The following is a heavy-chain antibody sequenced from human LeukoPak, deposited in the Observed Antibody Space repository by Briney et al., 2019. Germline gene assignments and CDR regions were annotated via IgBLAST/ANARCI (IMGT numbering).Heavy chain of an antibody. V-gene: IGHV4-4*02. CDR1: GGSITQTNY. CDR2: IYHSGTT. D-gene: IGHD3-16*01. CDR3: ASGSHAVTTHFDY. J-gene: IGHJ4*02. Sequence: PSETLSLTCDVSGGSITQTNYWTWVRQPPGKGLEWIGEIYHSGTTNYNPSLKSRVTISVDKSKNQFSLNLSSVTAADTAVYYCASGSHAVTTHFDYWGQGTLVTVSS.